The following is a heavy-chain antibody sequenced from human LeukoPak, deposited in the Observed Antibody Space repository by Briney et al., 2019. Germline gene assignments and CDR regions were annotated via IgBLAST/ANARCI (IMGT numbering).Heavy chain of an antibody. CDR3: ASVTNYYGSGSPKLNDAFDI. V-gene: IGHV1-2*02. Sequence: GASVKVSCKASGYTFTGYYMHWVRQAPGQGLEWMGWINPNSGGTNYAQKFQGRVTMTRDTSISTAYMELSRLRSDDTAVYYCASVTNYYGSGSPKLNDAFDIWGQGTMVTVSS. D-gene: IGHD3-10*01. CDR1: GYTFTGYY. J-gene: IGHJ3*02. CDR2: INPNSGGT.